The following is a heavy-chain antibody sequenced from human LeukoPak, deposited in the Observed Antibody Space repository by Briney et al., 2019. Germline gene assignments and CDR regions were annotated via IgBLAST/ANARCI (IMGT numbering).Heavy chain of an antibody. J-gene: IGHJ4*02. CDR1: GFIFSSHS. CDR2: ISSSSSYI. Sequence: GGSLRLSCAASGFIFSSHSMNWVRQAPGKGLEWVSSISSSSSYIYFADSIKGRFTISRDNAKNSLYLQMNSLRAEDTAVYYCAKDHSSGWYWEWGQGTLVTVSS. V-gene: IGHV3-21*04. CDR3: AKDHSSGWYWE. D-gene: IGHD6-19*01.